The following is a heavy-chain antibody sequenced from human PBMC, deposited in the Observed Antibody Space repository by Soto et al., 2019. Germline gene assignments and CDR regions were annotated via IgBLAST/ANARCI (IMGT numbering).Heavy chain of an antibody. J-gene: IGHJ4*02. CDR3: ARHNYGSGSTYFDY. CDR1: GGSVSSGSYY. CDR2: INHSGST. V-gene: IGHV4-61*01. Sequence: SETLSLTCTVSGGSVSSGSYYWSWIRQPPGKGLEWIGEINHSGSTNYNPSLKSRVTISVDTSKNQFSLKLNSMTAADTAVYYCARHNYGSGSTYFDYWGQGTLVTVSS. D-gene: IGHD3-10*01.